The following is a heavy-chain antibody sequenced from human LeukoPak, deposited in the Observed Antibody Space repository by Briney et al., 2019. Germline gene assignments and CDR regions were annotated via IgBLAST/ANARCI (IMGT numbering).Heavy chain of an antibody. CDR1: GFTFSGYY. CDR2: ISSSGSTI. J-gene: IGHJ3*02. CDR3: ARQPVYDSSGYSAFDI. Sequence: GGSLRLSCAASGFTFSGYYMSWIRQAPGKGLEWVSYISSSGSTIYYADSVKGRFTISRDNAKNSLYLQMNSLRAEDTAVYYCARQPVYDSSGYSAFDIWGQGTMVTVSS. V-gene: IGHV3-11*01. D-gene: IGHD3-22*01.